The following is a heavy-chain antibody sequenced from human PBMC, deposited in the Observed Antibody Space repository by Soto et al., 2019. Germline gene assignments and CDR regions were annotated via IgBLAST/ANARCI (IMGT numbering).Heavy chain of an antibody. CDR2: ISYDGSNK. Sequence: QVQLVESGGGVVQPGRSLRLSCAASGFIFSSYAMHWVRQAPGKGLEWVAGISYDGSNKHYADSVKGRFTISRDDSKNTLDLQRNSLRLEDTAVYYCARDPSSRDPWGQGTLVTVSS. CDR1: GFIFSSYA. D-gene: IGHD6-6*01. CDR3: ARDPSSRDP. V-gene: IGHV3-30-3*01. J-gene: IGHJ5*02.